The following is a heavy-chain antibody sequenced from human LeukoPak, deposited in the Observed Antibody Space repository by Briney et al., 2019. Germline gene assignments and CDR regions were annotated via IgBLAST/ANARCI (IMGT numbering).Heavy chain of an antibody. J-gene: IGHJ4*02. V-gene: IGHV3-74*01. CDR2: INGDGGST. CDR1: GFALSSHW. D-gene: IGHD1-26*01. CDR3: ARDEVGAPPIDY. Sequence: GGSLRLSCEASGFALSSHWMHWVRQAPGKGLVWVSNINGDGGSTGYADSVKGRFTTSRDNAKNTLYLHMNSLRVEDTAVYYCARDEVGAPPIDYWGQGALVTVSS.